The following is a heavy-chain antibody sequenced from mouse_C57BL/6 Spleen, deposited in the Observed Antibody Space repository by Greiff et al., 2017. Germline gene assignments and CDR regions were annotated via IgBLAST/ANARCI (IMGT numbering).Heavy chain of an antibody. CDR1: GYSITSGYY. D-gene: IGHD2-10*02. V-gene: IGHV3-6*01. CDR3: ARYGRFDY. J-gene: IGHJ2*01. Sequence: VQLQQSGPGLVKPSQSLSLTCSVTGYSITSGYYWNWIRQFPGNKLEWMGYISYDGSNNYNPSLKNRISITRDTSKNQFFLKLNSVTTEDTATYYCARYGRFDYWGQGTTLTVSS. CDR2: ISYDGSN.